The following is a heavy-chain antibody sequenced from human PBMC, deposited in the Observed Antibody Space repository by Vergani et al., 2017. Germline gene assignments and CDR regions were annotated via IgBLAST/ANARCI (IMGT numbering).Heavy chain of an antibody. CDR2: ISSSGSTI. J-gene: IGHJ6*02. V-gene: IGHV3-48*03. CDR1: GFTFSSYE. CDR3: AREQLERRTGYYGMDV. Sequence: EVQLVESGGGLVQPGGSLRLSCAASGFTFSSYEMNWVRQAPGKGLEWVSYISSSGSTIYYADPVKGRFTISRDNAKNSLYLQMNSLRAEDPAVYYCAREQLERRTGYYGMDVWGQGTTVTVSS. D-gene: IGHD1-1*01.